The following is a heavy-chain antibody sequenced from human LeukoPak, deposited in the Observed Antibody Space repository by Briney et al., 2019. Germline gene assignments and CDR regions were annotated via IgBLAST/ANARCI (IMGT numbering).Heavy chain of an antibody. CDR3: AKRPPYYGSGNYYTYFDY. D-gene: IGHD3-10*01. CDR1: GFTFSSDG. Sequence: PGGSLRLSCTASGFTFSSDGMHWVRQAPGKGLEWVAFIRYDGSNKYYADSVKGRFTISRDNSKNTLYLQMNSLRAEDTAVYYCAKRPPYYGSGNYYTYFDYWGQGTLVTVSS. CDR2: IRYDGSNK. V-gene: IGHV3-30*02. J-gene: IGHJ4*02.